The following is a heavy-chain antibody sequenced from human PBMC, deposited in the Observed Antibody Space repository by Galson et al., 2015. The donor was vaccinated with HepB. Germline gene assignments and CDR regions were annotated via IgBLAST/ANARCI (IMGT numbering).Heavy chain of an antibody. CDR1: GFTFSSYG. V-gene: IGHV3-30*18. CDR2: ISYDGADK. D-gene: IGHD2-15*01. J-gene: IGHJ4*02. Sequence: SLRLSCAASGFTFSSYGMHWVRQAPGKGLEWVAIISYDGADKYYADSVRGRLSISRDNSANTLFLRMNNVRVDDRGVYYCAEDRGIRRVALGGSDYWGQGTLVTVSS. CDR3: AEDRGIRRVALGGSDY.